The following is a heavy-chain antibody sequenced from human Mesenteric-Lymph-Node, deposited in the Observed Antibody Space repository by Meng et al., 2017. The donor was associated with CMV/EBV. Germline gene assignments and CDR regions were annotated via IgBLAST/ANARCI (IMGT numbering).Heavy chain of an antibody. Sequence: SVKVSCKASGYTFTSYGISWVRQAPGQGLEWMGWISAYNGNTNYAQKLQGRVTMTTDTSTSTAYMELRSLRSDGTAVYYCASLYDFWSGPPSMDVWGPGTTVTVSS. J-gene: IGHJ6*02. CDR2: ISAYNGNT. D-gene: IGHD3-3*01. CDR3: ASLYDFWSGPPSMDV. V-gene: IGHV1-18*01. CDR1: GYTFTSYG.